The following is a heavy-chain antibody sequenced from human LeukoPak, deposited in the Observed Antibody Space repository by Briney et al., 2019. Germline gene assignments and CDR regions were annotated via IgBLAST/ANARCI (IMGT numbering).Heavy chain of an antibody. CDR3: TKTNDGSGFLNDAYDI. D-gene: IGHD3-22*01. CDR1: GFTFEDFA. J-gene: IGHJ3*02. V-gene: IGHV3-9*01. Sequence: QSGGSLRLSCEGSGFTFEDFAMHWVRQTPGKGPEWVSGITWSSRKIDYADSVKGRFTISRDNAKKSVYLQMNSLRPGDTAVYYCTKTNDGSGFLNDAYDIWGQGTKVIVSS. CDR2: ITWSSRKI.